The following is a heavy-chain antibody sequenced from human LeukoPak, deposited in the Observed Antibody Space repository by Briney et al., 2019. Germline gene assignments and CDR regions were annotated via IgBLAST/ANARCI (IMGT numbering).Heavy chain of an antibody. CDR2: IYSNGRT. Sequence: SETLSLTCAVSRVSINTNNWWSWVRQPPGKGLEWIADIYSNGRTNYNPSLKSRVTISVDTSKNQFSLKLSSVTAADTAVYYCALLEVAAAYPRWGQGTLVTVSS. CDR3: ALLEVAAAYPR. V-gene: IGHV4-4*02. CDR1: RVSINTNNW. J-gene: IGHJ4*02. D-gene: IGHD6-13*01.